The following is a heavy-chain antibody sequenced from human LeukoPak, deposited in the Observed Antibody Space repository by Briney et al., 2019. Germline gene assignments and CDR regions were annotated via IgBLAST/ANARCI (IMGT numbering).Heavy chain of an antibody. CDR1: GYSISSGYY. CDR2: IYHSGST. D-gene: IGHD2-15*01. J-gene: IGHJ4*02. CDR3: ARAAINDSMRF. Sequence: PSETLSLTCTVSGYSISSGYYWAWIRQPPGKGLEWIGNIYHSGSTYYNPSLKSRVTISVDTSKNQFSLKMRSVTAADTAIYYYARAAINDSMRFGGQGILVTVSS. V-gene: IGHV4-38-2*02.